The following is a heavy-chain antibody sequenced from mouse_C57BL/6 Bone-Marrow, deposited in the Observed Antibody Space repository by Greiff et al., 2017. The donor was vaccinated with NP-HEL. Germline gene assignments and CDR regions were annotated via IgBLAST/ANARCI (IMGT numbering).Heavy chain of an antibody. J-gene: IGHJ1*03. D-gene: IGHD3-3*01. CDR3: ARRGGTPYFDV. V-gene: IGHV1-81*01. CDR1: GYTFTSYG. CDR2: IYPRSGNT. Sequence: QVQLQQSGAELARPGASVKLSCKASGYTFTSYGISWVKQRPGQGLEWIGEIYPRSGNTYYTEKFKGKATLTADKSSSTAYMELSSLTSEDSAVYFCARRGGTPYFDVWGTGTTVTVSS.